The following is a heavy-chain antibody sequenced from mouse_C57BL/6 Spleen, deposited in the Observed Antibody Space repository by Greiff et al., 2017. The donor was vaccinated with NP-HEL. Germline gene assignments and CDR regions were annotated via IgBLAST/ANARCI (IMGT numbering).Heavy chain of an antibody. CDR1: GYSITSGYY. V-gene: IGHV3-6*01. CDR3: AREGTTVVATRAY. Sequence: DVKLQESGPGLVKPSQSLSLTCSVTGYSITSGYYWNWIRQFPGNKLEWMGYISYDGSNNYNPSLKNRISITRDTSKNQFFLKLNSVTTEDTATYYCAREGTTVVATRAYWGQGTLVTVSA. J-gene: IGHJ3*01. D-gene: IGHD1-1*01. CDR2: ISYDGSN.